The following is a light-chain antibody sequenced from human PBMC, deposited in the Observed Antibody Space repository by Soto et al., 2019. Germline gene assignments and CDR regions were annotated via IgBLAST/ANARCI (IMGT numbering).Light chain of an antibody. CDR2: RDK. CDR1: NMGSKN. V-gene: IGLV3-9*01. Sequence: SYELTQPPSVSVALGQTARITCGGNNMGSKNVHWYQQRPGPAPVLVIYRDKKRPSGIPERFSGSKSENTATLTISGAQAEDEAEYYCQVWDTSFTGYVFGAGTKLTVL. CDR3: QVWDTSFTGYV. J-gene: IGLJ1*01.